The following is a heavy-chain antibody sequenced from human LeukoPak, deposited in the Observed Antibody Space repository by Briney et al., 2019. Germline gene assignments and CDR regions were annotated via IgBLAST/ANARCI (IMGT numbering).Heavy chain of an antibody. Sequence: SETLSLTSTVSGGSISSYSYYWDWIRQPPGKGLEWIGSIFYRGNTYYKASLNSRLIISVDTSKNQFSLKLNSVTAADTAVYYCARRNSGPDYWGQGTLVTVSS. D-gene: IGHD3-10*01. V-gene: IGHV4-39*01. CDR1: GGSISSYSYY. CDR2: IFYRGNT. J-gene: IGHJ4*02. CDR3: ARRNSGPDY.